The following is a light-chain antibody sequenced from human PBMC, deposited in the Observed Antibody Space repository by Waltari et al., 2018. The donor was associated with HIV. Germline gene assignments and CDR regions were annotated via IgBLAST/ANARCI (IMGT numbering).Light chain of an antibody. CDR1: STDVSFYNY. Sequence: QSALTQPASVSGSPGQSITISCTGTSTDVSFYNYVSWYQLHPGKAPKLIIYEVNNRPSGVFNRFSGSKSGNTASLTISGLQAEDEADYYCSSYTTNSTPVVFGGGTKLTVL. CDR3: SSYTTNSTPVV. J-gene: IGLJ2*01. V-gene: IGLV2-14*01. CDR2: EVN.